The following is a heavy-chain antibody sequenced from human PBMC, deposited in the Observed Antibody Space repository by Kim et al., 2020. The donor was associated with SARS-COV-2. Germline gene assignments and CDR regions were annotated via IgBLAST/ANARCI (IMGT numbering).Heavy chain of an antibody. CDR1: GFTFRTYC. J-gene: IGHJ4*02. Sequence: GGSLRLSCVVSGFTFRTYCMTWVRQTPGTGLEWVANICPGGDETNYVDSVKGRSTISRDNAKNTLYLQLNNLRAEDSAVYYCANGAWLDYWGQRSLVTVSS. CDR3: ANGAWLDY. CDR2: ICPGGDET. V-gene: IGHV3-7*03. D-gene: IGHD5-18*01.